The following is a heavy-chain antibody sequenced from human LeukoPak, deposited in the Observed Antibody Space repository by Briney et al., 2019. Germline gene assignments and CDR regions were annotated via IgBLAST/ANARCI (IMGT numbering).Heavy chain of an antibody. CDR3: ARPELRPFLYYGSGSYYRY. Sequence: SETPSLTCAVYGGSFSGYYWSWIRQPPGKGLEWIGEINHSGSTNYNPSLKSRVTISVDTSKNQFSLKLSSVTAADTAVYYCARPELRPFLYYGSGSYYRYWGQGTLVTVSS. CDR2: INHSGST. V-gene: IGHV4-34*01. J-gene: IGHJ4*02. CDR1: GGSFSGYY. D-gene: IGHD3-10*01.